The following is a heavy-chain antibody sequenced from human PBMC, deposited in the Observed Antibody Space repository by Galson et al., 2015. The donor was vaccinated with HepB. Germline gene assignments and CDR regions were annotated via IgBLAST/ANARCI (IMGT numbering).Heavy chain of an antibody. D-gene: IGHD2-15*01. CDR1: GDTFSTYS. Sequence: SVKVSCKASGDTFSTYSITWVRQAPGQGLEWMGLISPYNRDTKYARKFQGRVTMTTDTFTTTAYMELRSLRSDDTAFYYCARGSLVGVVGGSQNTWFDRWGQGTLGTVSS. V-gene: IGHV1-18*01. CDR3: ARGSLVGVVGGSQNTWFDR. CDR2: ISPYNRDT. J-gene: IGHJ5*02.